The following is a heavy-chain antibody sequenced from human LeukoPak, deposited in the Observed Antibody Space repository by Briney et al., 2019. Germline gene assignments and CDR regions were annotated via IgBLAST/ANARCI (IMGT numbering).Heavy chain of an antibody. V-gene: IGHV3-23*01. CDR2: ITASGGST. CDR1: GFTFSSYS. Sequence: PGGSLRLSCAASGFTFSSYSMNWVRQAPGKGLEWVSVITASGGSTSYADSVKGRFTISRDNSKNTLYLQMNSLRAEDTAVYYCARGTVPQFIYWGQGTLVTVSS. J-gene: IGHJ4*02. D-gene: IGHD1-14*01. CDR3: ARGTVPQFIY.